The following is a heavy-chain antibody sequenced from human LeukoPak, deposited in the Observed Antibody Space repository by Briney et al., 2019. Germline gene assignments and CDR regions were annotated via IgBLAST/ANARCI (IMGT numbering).Heavy chain of an antibody. D-gene: IGHD3-10*01. V-gene: IGHV3-21*01. J-gene: IGHJ3*02. Sequence: GGSLRLSCAASGVTFSGYSMNWVRQAPGKGLEWVSAITATSLHIYYADSVKGRFTISRDNAKNSLYLRMNSLRVEDTAVYYCARNRYPYYYGSGAGSAFDIWGRGTMVKVSS. CDR3: ARNRYPYYYGSGAGSAFDI. CDR2: ITATSLHI. CDR1: GVTFSGYS.